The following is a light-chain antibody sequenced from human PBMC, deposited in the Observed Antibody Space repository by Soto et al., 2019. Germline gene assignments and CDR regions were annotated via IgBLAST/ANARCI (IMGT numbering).Light chain of an antibody. V-gene: IGKV3-20*01. CDR2: DTS. J-gene: IGKJ3*01. CDR1: QSVNSNY. Sequence: EIVLMQSPGTLSLSPGEGATLSCRASQSVNSNYLAWYQQKPGQAPTVLIFDTSRRATGGPDRFSGSGSGTDFTLTISRLEPDDFAVYYCQQFGSSQFTFGPGTKVNIK. CDR3: QQFGSSQFT.